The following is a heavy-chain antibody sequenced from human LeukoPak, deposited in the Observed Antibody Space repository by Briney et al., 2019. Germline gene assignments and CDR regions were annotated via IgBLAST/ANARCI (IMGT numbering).Heavy chain of an antibody. J-gene: IGHJ4*02. CDR2: IYTSGST. Sequence: PSQTLSLTCTVSGGSISSGSYYWSWIRQPAGKGLEWIGRIYTSGSTNYNPSLKSRVTISVDTSKNQFSLKLSSVTAADTAVYYCARDSVASSSPIIPFDYWGQGTLVTVSS. CDR3: ARDSVASSSPIIPFDY. CDR1: GGSISSGSYY. V-gene: IGHV4-61*02. D-gene: IGHD6-13*01.